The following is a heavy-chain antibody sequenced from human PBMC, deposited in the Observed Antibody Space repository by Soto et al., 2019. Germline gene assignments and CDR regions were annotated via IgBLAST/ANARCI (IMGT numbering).Heavy chain of an antibody. J-gene: IGHJ5*02. V-gene: IGHV3-74*01. CDR3: TRHGSGDYFLFDP. CDR2: ASPDGTST. D-gene: IGHD4-17*01. CDR1: GFTFSSFW. Sequence: EVQLVESGGGLVQPGGSLRLSCAASGFTFSSFWMHWVRQAPGKGLEWVSRASPDGTSTSYAGSVKARFTISRDNAKNTLFMQMNSLRAEDTAVYYCTRHGSGDYFLFDPWGQGTLVTVSS.